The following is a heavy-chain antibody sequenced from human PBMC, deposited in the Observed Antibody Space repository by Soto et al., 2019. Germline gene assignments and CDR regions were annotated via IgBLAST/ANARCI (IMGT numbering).Heavy chain of an antibody. Sequence: SETLSLTCAVSGGSISSSNWWSWVRQPPGKGLEWIGEIYHSGSTNYNPSLKSRVTISVDKSENTLFLQMISVRAEDTAVYYCAKDEIAVPEAYSYHGVDVWGQGTTVTVSS. J-gene: IGHJ6*02. CDR1: GGSISSSNW. CDR2: IYHSGST. CDR3: AKDEIAVPEAYSYHGVDV. D-gene: IGHD6-19*01. V-gene: IGHV4-4*02.